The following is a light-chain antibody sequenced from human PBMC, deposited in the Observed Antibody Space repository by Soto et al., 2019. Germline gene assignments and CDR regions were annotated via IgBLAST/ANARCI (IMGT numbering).Light chain of an antibody. CDR3: QQYSASPT. CDR1: QSVGTT. Sequence: EIVMTQSPATLSVSPGEKVILSCRASQSVGTTLAWYQQKPGQAPSLLIRGASTRATGVPARFSGSGSGTEFTLTISSLQSEDFAIYYCQQYSASPTFGGGTTLDIK. J-gene: IGKJ4*02. V-gene: IGKV3-15*01. CDR2: GAS.